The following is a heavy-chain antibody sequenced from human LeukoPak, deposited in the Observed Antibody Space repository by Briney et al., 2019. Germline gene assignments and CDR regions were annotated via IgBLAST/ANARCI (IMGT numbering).Heavy chain of an antibody. CDR1: GFTFSSYE. D-gene: IGHD6-19*01. V-gene: IGHV3-48*03. CDR2: XXXXGSTI. J-gene: IGHJ5*02. Sequence: GGSLRLSCAASGFTFSSYEMNWVRQAPGKGLXXXXXXXXXGSTIYYADSVKGRFTISGDNAKNSLYLQMNSLRAEDTAVYYCARVGSSGWYLQSWVGGWFDPWGQGTLVTVSS. CDR3: ARVGSSGWYLQSWVGGWFDP.